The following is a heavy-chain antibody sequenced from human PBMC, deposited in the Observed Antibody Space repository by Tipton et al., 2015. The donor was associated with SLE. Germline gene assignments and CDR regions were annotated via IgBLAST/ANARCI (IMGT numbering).Heavy chain of an antibody. V-gene: IGHV4-61*08. CDR1: SGSVSSGAYY. CDR3: ARGGRGDGGNPFDP. D-gene: IGHD4-23*01. CDR2: IFYTGST. Sequence: TLSLTCTVSSGSVSSGAYYWSWIRQPPGKGPEWIGHIFYTGSTRYNPSLKSRVTISVDTSKNQFSLRLSSVTAADTAVYYCARGGRGDGGNPFDPWGQGTLVTVSS. J-gene: IGHJ5*02.